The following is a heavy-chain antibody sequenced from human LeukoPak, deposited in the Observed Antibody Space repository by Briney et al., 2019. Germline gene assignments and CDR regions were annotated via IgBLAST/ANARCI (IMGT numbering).Heavy chain of an antibody. V-gene: IGHV3-30*18. D-gene: IGHD2-2*01. J-gene: IGHJ5*02. CDR2: ISYDGSNK. CDR1: GFTFSSYG. CDR3: AKDHRPAAIEGWFDP. Sequence: GGSLRLSCAASGFTFSSYGMHWVRQAPGKGLEWVAVISYDGSNKYYADSVKGRFTISRDNSKNTLYLQMNSLRAEDTAVYYCAKDHRPAAIEGWFDPWGQGTLVTVSS.